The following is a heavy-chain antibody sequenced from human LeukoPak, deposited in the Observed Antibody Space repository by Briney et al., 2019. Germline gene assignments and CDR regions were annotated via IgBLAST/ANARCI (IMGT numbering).Heavy chain of an antibody. J-gene: IGHJ4*02. CDR3: ARDPDCTNGVCYTR. D-gene: IGHD2-8*01. CDR1: GGSISSGGYY. Sequence: SETLSLTCTVSGGSISSGGYYWSWIRQPPGKGLEWIGYIYHSGSTYYNPSLKSRVTISVDRSKNQFSLKLSSVTAADTAVYYCARDPDCTNGVCYTRWGQGTLVTVSS. CDR2: IYHSGST. V-gene: IGHV4-30-2*01.